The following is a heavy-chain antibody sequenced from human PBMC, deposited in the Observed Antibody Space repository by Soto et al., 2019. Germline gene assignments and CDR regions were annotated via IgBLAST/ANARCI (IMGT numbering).Heavy chain of an antibody. V-gene: IGHV1-2*04. CDR3: ARATGDIVVVPAAMRGENYYGMDV. J-gene: IGHJ6*02. D-gene: IGHD2-2*01. Sequence: ASVKVSCKASGYTFTGYYMHWVRQAPGQGLEWMGWINPNSGGTNYAQKFQGWVTMTRDTSISTAYMELSRLRSDDTAVYYCARATGDIVVVPAAMRGENYYGMDVWGQGTTVTVSS. CDR2: INPNSGGT. CDR1: GYTFTGYY.